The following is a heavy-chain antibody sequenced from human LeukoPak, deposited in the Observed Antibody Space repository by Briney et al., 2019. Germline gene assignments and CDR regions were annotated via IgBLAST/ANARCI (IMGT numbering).Heavy chain of an antibody. CDR1: GVSFSGYY. J-gene: IGHJ4*02. Sequence: SETLSLTCVVYGVSFSGYYWSWIRQPPGKGLEWIGEINHSGSTNYNPSLKSRVTISVDTSKNQFSLKLSSVTAADTAVYYCARRKGSSWYVDYWGQGTLVTVSS. V-gene: IGHV4-34*01. CDR2: INHSGST. D-gene: IGHD6-13*01. CDR3: ARRKGSSWYVDY.